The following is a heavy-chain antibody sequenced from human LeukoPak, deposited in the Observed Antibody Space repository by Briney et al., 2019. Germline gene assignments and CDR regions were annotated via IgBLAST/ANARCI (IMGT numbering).Heavy chain of an antibody. D-gene: IGHD1-7*01. Sequence: GGSLRLSCAASGFTFSDYYMSWIRQAPGKGLEWVSYISSSGSTIYYADSVKGRFTISRDNAKNSLYLQMNSLRAEDTAVYYCARHTNWNYMVDWFDPWGQGTLVTVSS. CDR1: GFTFSDYY. J-gene: IGHJ5*02. CDR3: ARHTNWNYMVDWFDP. V-gene: IGHV3-11*04. CDR2: ISSSGSTI.